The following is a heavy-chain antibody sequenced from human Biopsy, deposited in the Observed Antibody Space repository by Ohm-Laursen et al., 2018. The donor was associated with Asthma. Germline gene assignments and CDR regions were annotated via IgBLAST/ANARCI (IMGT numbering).Heavy chain of an antibody. CDR3: ARDHYDISFATYGMDV. D-gene: IGHD3-9*01. J-gene: IGHJ6*02. CDR2: IIPIFGTA. V-gene: IGHV1-69*05. Sequence: SVKVSCKASGGTFSSYAISWVRQAPGQGLEWMGGIIPIFGTANYAQKLQGRVTMTTDTSTSTAYMELRSLRSDDTAVYYCARDHYDISFATYGMDVWGQGTTVTVSS. CDR1: GGTFSSYA.